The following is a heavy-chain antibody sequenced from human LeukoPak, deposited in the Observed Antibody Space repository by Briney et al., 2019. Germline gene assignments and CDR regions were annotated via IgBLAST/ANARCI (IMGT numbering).Heavy chain of an antibody. J-gene: IGHJ5*02. V-gene: IGHV4-34*01. CDR2: INHSGST. Sequence: PSGTLSLTCAVYGGSFSGYYWSWNRQPPGKGLEWIGEINHSGSTNYNPSLKSRVTISVVTSKNQFSLKLSSVTAADTAVYYCARGRGYYDSSGYYYGFDPWGQGTLVTVSS. CDR3: ARGRGYYDSSGYYYGFDP. D-gene: IGHD3-22*01. CDR1: GGSFSGYY.